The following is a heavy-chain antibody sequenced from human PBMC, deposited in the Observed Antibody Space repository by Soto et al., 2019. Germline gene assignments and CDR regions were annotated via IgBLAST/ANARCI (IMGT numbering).Heavy chain of an antibody. Sequence: ASVKVSCKASGYTFTTYDISWVRQAPGQGLEWMGRISTYNGNTNYPQSLQGRLTMTTDTSTTTAYMELRSLRSDDTAVYYCARGQFLGYCSGVSCAYRSYFDYWGQGTQVTVSS. V-gene: IGHV1-18*01. CDR2: ISTYNGNT. D-gene: IGHD2-15*01. CDR1: GYTFTTYD. CDR3: ARGQFLGYCSGVSCAYRSYFDY. J-gene: IGHJ4*02.